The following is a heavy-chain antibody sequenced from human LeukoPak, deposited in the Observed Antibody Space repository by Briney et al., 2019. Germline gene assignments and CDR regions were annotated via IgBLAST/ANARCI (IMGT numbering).Heavy chain of an antibody. D-gene: IGHD3-3*01. CDR1: GGSISSGGYY. V-gene: IGHV4-30-2*01. J-gene: IGHJ4*02. CDR3: ARSLDWPPTFGDY. CDR2: IYHSGST. Sequence: PSQTLSVTCTVSGGSISSGGYYWSWIRQPPGKGLEWIGYIYHSGSTYYNPSLKSRVTISVDRSKNQFSLKLSSVTAADTAVYYCARSLDWPPTFGDYWGQGTLVTVSS.